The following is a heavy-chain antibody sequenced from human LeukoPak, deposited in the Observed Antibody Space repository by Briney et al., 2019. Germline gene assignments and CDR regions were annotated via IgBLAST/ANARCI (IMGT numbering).Heavy chain of an antibody. J-gene: IGHJ4*02. D-gene: IGHD3-10*01. CDR2: INHSGST. CDR3: ARGGSGSYYSPFDY. CDR1: GGSFSGYY. V-gene: IGHV4-34*01. Sequence: SETLSLTCAVYGGSFSGYYRSWIRQPPGKGLEWIGEINHSGSTNYNPSLKSRVTISVDTSKNQFSLKLSSVTAADTAVYYCARGGSGSYYSPFDYWGQGTLVTVSS.